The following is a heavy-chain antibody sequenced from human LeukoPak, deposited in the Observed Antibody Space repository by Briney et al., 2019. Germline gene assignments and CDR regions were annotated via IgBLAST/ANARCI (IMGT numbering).Heavy chain of an antibody. V-gene: IGHV1-46*01. CDR3: ARDLYAGTTPYY. Sequence: PRASVKASCKASGYTFTSYYMHWVRQAPGQGLEWMGIINPSGGSTSYAQKFQGRVTMTRDMSTSTAYMELRSLRSDDTAVYYCARDLYAGTTPYYWGQGTLVTVSS. J-gene: IGHJ4*02. CDR1: GYTFTSYY. D-gene: IGHD1-7*01. CDR2: INPSGGST.